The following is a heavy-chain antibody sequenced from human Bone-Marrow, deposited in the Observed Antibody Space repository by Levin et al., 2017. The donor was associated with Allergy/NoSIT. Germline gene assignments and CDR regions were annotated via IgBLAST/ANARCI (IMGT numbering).Heavy chain of an antibody. CDR1: GYSFTSYW. Sequence: EASVKVSCKGSGYSFTSYWIGWVRQMPGKGLEWMGIIYPGDSDTRYSPSFQGQVTISADKSISTAYLQWSSLKASDTAMYYCARLSRITGTTPYYYYYYMDVWGKGTTVTVSS. J-gene: IGHJ6*03. V-gene: IGHV5-51*01. CDR2: IYPGDSDT. D-gene: IGHD1-7*01. CDR3: ARLSRITGTTPYYYYYYMDV.